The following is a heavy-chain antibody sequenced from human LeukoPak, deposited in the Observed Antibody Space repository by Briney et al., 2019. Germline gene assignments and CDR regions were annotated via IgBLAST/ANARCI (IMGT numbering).Heavy chain of an antibody. J-gene: IGHJ6*03. CDR3: TRGRPAAIYYYYYMDV. D-gene: IGHD2-2*01. CDR2: INWNGGST. CDR1: GFTFDDYG. Sequence: GGSLRLSCAASGFTFDDYGMSWVRQAPGKGLEWVSGINWNGGSTGYADSVKGRFTISRDSAKNSLYLQMNSLRAEDTALYYCTRGRPAAIYYYYYMDVWGKGTTVTVSS. V-gene: IGHV3-20*04.